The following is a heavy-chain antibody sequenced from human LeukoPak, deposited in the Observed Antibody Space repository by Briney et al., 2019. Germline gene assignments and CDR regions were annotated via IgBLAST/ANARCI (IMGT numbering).Heavy chain of an antibody. J-gene: IGHJ4*02. V-gene: IGHV3-66*02. CDR2: IYSGAST. D-gene: IGHD1-26*01. Sequence: GGSLRLSCAASGFTVSSNYMSWVRQAPGKGLEWVSIIYSGASTYYADSVKGRFTISRDNSKNTLYLQMNSLRAEDTAVYYCARKTSGSYFFDYWGQGTLVTVSS. CDR1: GFTVSSNY. CDR3: ARKTSGSYFFDY.